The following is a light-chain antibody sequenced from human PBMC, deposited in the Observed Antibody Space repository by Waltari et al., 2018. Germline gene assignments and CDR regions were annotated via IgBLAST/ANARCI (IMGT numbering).Light chain of an antibody. V-gene: IGKV2-30*01. Sequence: EVVMTQSPLSLPVTLGPPASISCKSSQRLVYSDANTYLNSLHQRPGQTPRRLIYKVSDRDSGVPDRFSGSGSGTNFTLKISRVEAEDVGTYYCMQGTHWPPMYSFGQGTKLEIK. CDR2: KVS. CDR1: QRLVYSDANTY. J-gene: IGKJ2*03. CDR3: MQGTHWPPMYS.